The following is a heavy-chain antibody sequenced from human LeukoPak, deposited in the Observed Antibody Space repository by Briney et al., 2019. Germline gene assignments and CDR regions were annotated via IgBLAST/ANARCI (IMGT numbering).Heavy chain of an antibody. CDR1: GFTVSSNY. Sequence: PGGSLRLSCAASGFTVSSNYMSWVRQAPGKGLEWVSIIHSGGSTYYADSVKGRFTISRDNSKNTLYLQMNSLRAEDTAVYYCARDLILWFGEYHRWFDPWGQGTLVTVSS. CDR3: ARDLILWFGEYHRWFDP. CDR2: IHSGGST. V-gene: IGHV3-53*01. D-gene: IGHD3-10*01. J-gene: IGHJ5*02.